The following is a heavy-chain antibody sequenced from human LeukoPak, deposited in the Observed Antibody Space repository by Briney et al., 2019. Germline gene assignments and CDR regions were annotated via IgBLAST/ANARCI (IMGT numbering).Heavy chain of an antibody. J-gene: IGHJ4*02. CDR2: ISAYNGNT. Sequence: ASVKVSCKASGYTFTGFCISWVRQAPGQGLEWMGWISAYNGNTNYAQKLQGRVTMTTDTSTSTAYMELRSLRSDDTAVYCCTFYDILTGQYYWGQGTLVTVSS. CDR3: TFYDILTGQYY. D-gene: IGHD3-9*01. V-gene: IGHV1-18*01. CDR1: GYTFTGFC.